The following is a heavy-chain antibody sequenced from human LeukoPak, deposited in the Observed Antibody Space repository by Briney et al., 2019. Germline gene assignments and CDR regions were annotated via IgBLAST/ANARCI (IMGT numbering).Heavy chain of an antibody. D-gene: IGHD2-2*01. Sequence: PSETLSLTCAVYGGSFSGYYWSWIRQPPGKGLEWIGEINHSGSTNYNPSLKSRVTISVDTSKNQFSLKLSSVTAADTAVYYCARSRSVVPAAMVTYYWGQGTLVTVSS. CDR1: GGSFSGYY. CDR2: INHSGST. CDR3: ARSRSVVPAAMVTYY. J-gene: IGHJ4*02. V-gene: IGHV4-34*01.